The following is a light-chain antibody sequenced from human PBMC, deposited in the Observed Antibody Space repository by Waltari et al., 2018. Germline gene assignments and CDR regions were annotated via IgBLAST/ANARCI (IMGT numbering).Light chain of an antibody. V-gene: IGKV1-12*01. CDR1: QGIDNW. Sequence: DIQMTQSPSSVSASIGDRVTITCRASQGIDNWLAWCQQKPGKAPKLLISAAYNLHSGVPSRFSGSRSETEFTLTINNLQPEDFATYFCQQAKSFPITFGQGTQLEIK. CDR2: AAY. J-gene: IGKJ5*01. CDR3: QQAKSFPIT.